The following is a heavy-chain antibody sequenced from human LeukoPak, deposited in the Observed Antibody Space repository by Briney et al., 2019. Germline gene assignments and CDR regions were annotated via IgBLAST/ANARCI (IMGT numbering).Heavy chain of an antibody. V-gene: IGHV4-4*07. D-gene: IGHD4-23*01. CDR1: VGSISGYY. Sequence: SETLSLTCTVSVGSISGYYWSWIRQPAGKGLEWIGRIYTSESTIYNPSLKRRVTMSVDTSKKQFSLKVSSVTAADTAVYYRVGDYGGNLCHYWGQGTLVTVSS. J-gene: IGHJ4*02. CDR2: IYTSEST. CDR3: VGDYGGNLCHY.